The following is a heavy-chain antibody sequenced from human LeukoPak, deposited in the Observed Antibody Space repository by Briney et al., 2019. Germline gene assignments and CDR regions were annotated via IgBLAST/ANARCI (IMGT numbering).Heavy chain of an antibody. D-gene: IGHD3-22*01. Sequence: SETLSLTCTVSGGSISSYYWSWIRQPPGKGLEWIGYIYYSGSTNYNPSLKSRVTISVDTSKNQFSLKLSSVTAADTAVYYCATDSSGYAFLDYWGQGTLVTVSS. CDR1: GGSISSYY. CDR3: ATDSSGYAFLDY. J-gene: IGHJ4*02. V-gene: IGHV4-59*12. CDR2: IYYSGST.